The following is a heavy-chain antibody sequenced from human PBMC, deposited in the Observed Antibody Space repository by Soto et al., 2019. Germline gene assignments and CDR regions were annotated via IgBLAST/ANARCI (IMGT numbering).Heavy chain of an antibody. CDR3: AGGIAARPLGY. CDR1: GGSISSGGYS. D-gene: IGHD6-6*01. V-gene: IGHV4-30-2*01. Sequence: QLQLQESGSGLVKPSQTLSLTCAVSGGSISSGGYSWSWIRQPPGKGLEWIGYIYHSGSTYYNPSRKRRVTISVDRSKNQFSLRLSSVTAADTAVYYCAGGIAARPLGYWGQGTLVTVSS. J-gene: IGHJ4*02. CDR2: IYHSGST.